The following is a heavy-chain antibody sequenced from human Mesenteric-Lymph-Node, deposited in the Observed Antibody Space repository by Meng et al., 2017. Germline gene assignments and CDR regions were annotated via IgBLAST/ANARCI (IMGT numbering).Heavy chain of an antibody. D-gene: IGHD1-26*01. CDR1: GYTFTSYA. Sequence: ASVKVSCKASGYTFTSYAMNWVRQAPGQGLGWRGWINTNTGNPTYAQGFTGRFIFTLDTSVSTAYLQISSLEAEDTAVYYCARDPPESGSYGADAFDIWGQGTMVTVSS. CDR2: INTNTGNP. J-gene: IGHJ3*02. V-gene: IGHV7-4-1*02. CDR3: ARDPPESGSYGADAFDI.